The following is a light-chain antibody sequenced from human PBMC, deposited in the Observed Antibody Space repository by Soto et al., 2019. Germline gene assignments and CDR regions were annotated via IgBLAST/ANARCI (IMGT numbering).Light chain of an antibody. V-gene: IGKV2-28*01. CDR1: QSLLHSNGFNY. CDR3: MQALQTWT. J-gene: IGKJ1*01. Sequence: DIVMTQSPLSLPVTPGEPASISCRSSQSLLHSNGFNYLDWYLQKPGQSPHLLIYLGSNRASGVPDRFSGSGSCTDFTLKITRVEAEDVGVYYCMQALQTWTFGQGTKVEIK. CDR2: LGS.